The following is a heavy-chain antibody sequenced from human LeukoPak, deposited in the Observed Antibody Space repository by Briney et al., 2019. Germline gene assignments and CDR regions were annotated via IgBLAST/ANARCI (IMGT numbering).Heavy chain of an antibody. CDR1: GFIFNNYW. V-gene: IGHV3-7*01. CDR3: ARNYGSGSPVDY. J-gene: IGHJ4*02. Sequence: PGGSLRLSCAASGFIFNNYWMTWVRQAPGKGLEWVGNIKEDGTAKYYVDSVKGRFALSRDNAKNSLYLQMNSLRAEDTAVYYCARNYGSGSPVDYWGQGTLVTVSS. CDR2: IKEDGTAK. D-gene: IGHD3-10*01.